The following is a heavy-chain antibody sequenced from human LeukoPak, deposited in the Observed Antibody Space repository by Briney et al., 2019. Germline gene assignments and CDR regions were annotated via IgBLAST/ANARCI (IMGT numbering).Heavy chain of an antibody. CDR3: AKDLDASGRQNDYYYYGMDV. CDR1: GFSFHEYD. Sequence: PGGSLRLSWAASGFSFHEYDMHWVRQAPGKGLEWVAGITWDSGRIGYADSVKGRFTVSRDNAQNSLYLQMNSLRPEDTALYYCAKDLDASGRQNDYYYYGMDVWGQGTTVTVSS. CDR2: ITWDSGRI. D-gene: IGHD3-10*01. V-gene: IGHV3-9*01. J-gene: IGHJ6*02.